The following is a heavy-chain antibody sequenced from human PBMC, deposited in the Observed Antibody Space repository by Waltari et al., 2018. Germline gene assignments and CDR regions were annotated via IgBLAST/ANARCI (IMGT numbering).Heavy chain of an antibody. J-gene: IGHJ4*02. CDR2: IYYSGST. D-gene: IGHD6-19*01. V-gene: IGHV4-39*07. CDR3: ASGRIAVAVDY. Sequence: QLQLQESGPGLVKPSETLSLTRPVSGGSISSSSYYWGWIRQPPGKGLEWIGSIYYSGSTYYNPSLKSRVTISVDTSKNQFSLKLSSVTAADTAVYYCASGRIAVAVDYWGQGTLVTVSS. CDR1: GGSISSSSYY.